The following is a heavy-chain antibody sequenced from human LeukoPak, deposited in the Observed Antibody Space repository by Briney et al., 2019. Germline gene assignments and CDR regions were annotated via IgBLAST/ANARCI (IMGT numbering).Heavy chain of an antibody. J-gene: IGHJ4*02. CDR2: ISGSGSNT. D-gene: IGHD3-10*01. CDR3: AKDQRGYGRIVDY. V-gene: IGHV3-23*01. CDR1: GFTFSSYA. Sequence: PGGSLRLSCAASGFTFSSYAMSWVRQAPGKGLEWVSSISGSGSNTYYADSVKGRFTISRDNSKNILYLQMSSLRAEDTAIYYCAKDQRGYGRIVDYWGQGTLVTISS.